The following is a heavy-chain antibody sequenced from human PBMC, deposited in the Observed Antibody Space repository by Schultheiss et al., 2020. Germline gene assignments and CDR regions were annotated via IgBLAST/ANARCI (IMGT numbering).Heavy chain of an antibody. V-gene: IGHV4-31*03. CDR2: IYYTGST. Sequence: SQTLSLTCTVSGGSISSGGYYWSWMRQRPGKGLEWIGYIYYTGSTYYNPSLKSRVNISVDTSKNQFSLRLTSVTAADTAVYYCAKERPPDYWGQGTLVNVYS. CDR1: GGSISSGGYY. J-gene: IGHJ4*02. CDR3: AKERPPDY. D-gene: IGHD6-6*01.